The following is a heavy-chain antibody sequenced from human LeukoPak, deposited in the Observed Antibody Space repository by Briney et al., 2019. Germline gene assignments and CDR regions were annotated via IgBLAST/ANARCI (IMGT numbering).Heavy chain of an antibody. V-gene: IGHV3-48*03. D-gene: IGHD1-14*01. CDR3: AKGRTGLSAYMDV. CDR1: GFTFSSYE. Sequence: GRSLRLSCAASGFTFSSYEMNWVRQAPGKGLEWVSYISSSGSTIYYADSVKGRFTISRDNAKNSLYLQMNSLRAEDTAVYYSAKGRTGLSAYMDVWGKGTTVTISS. CDR2: ISSSGSTI. J-gene: IGHJ6*03.